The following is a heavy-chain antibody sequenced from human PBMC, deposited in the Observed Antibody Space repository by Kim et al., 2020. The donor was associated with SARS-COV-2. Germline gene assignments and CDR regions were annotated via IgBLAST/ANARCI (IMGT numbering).Heavy chain of an antibody. Sequence: TAGDTYYPGSVKGRFTISRENAKNSLYLQMNSLRAGDTAVYYCASVELGYWGQGTLVTVSS. D-gene: IGHD3-10*01. CDR3: ASVELGY. V-gene: IGHV3-13*01. J-gene: IGHJ4*02. CDR2: TAGDT.